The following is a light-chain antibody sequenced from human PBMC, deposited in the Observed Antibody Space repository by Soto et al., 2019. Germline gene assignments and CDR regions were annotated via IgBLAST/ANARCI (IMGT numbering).Light chain of an antibody. Sequence: QSALTQPASVSGSPGQSITISCTGTSSDVGGYNYVSWYQQHPGKVPKLIIYEVRNRPSGVSPRFSGSKSGNMASLTISGLLADDEADYYCMSRTSTVTSVFGSGTKVTVL. V-gene: IGLV2-14*01. CDR1: SSDVGGYNY. CDR3: MSRTSTVTSV. J-gene: IGLJ1*01. CDR2: EVR.